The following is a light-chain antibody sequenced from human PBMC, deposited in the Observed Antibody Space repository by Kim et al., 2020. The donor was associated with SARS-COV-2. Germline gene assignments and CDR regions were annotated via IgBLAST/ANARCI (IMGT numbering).Light chain of an antibody. CDR3: QQYADSRT. CDR2: GAS. J-gene: IGKJ1*01. Sequence: LSPGERATLSCRASQSVGSKYLAWYQQKPGQAPRLLIYGASSRATGIPDRFSASGSGTDFTLSLSRLEPDDFAVYYCQQYADSRTFGQGTKVDIK. CDR1: QSVGSKY. V-gene: IGKV3-20*01.